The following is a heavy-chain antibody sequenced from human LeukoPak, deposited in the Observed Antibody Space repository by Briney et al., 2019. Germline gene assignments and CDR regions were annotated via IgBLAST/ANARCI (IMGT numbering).Heavy chain of an antibody. V-gene: IGHV3-23*01. J-gene: IGHJ3*02. Sequence: AGGSLRLSCAASGFTFSSYAMSWVRQAPGKGLEWVSAISGSGGSTYYADSVKGRFTISRDNSKNTLYLQMNCLRAEDTAVYYCAKDPGIAVAGTEDDAFDIWGQGTMVTVSS. CDR2: ISGSGGST. CDR3: AKDPGIAVAGTEDDAFDI. D-gene: IGHD6-19*01. CDR1: GFTFSSYA.